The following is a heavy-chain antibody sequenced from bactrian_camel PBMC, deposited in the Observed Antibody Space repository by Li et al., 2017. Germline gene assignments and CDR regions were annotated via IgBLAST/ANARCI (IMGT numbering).Heavy chain of an antibody. D-gene: IGHD3*01. CDR2: IDTRGGT. CDR1: GKTHLGC. CDR3: AARSVPNCVGNYWSKRSYVN. Sequence: QVQLVESGGGSVQAGGSLRLSCTISGKTHLGCMAWFRQAPGKEREGVALIDTRGGTALADSVSGRFTISNDVAKNILHLQMDRLKPEDTAMYYCAARSVPNCVGNYWSKRSYVNWGQGTQVTV. V-gene: IGHV3S53*01. J-gene: IGHJ4*01.